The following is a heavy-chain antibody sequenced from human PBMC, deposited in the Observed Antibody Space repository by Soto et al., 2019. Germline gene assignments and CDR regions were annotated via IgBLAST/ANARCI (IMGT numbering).Heavy chain of an antibody. J-gene: IGHJ6*02. Sequence: ASVKVSCKASGGTFSSYAISWVRQAPGQGLEWMGGIIPIFGTANYAQKFQGRVTITADESTSTAYMELSSLRSEDTAVYYCAGAARPPKGYYYYGMDVWGQGTTVTVSS. V-gene: IGHV1-69*13. D-gene: IGHD6-6*01. CDR3: AGAARPPKGYYYYGMDV. CDR1: GGTFSSYA. CDR2: IIPIFGTA.